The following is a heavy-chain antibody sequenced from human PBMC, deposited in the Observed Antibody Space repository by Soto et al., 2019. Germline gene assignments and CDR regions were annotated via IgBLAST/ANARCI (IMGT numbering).Heavy chain of an antibody. J-gene: IGHJ3*02. CDR2: MNPNRGNT. V-gene: IGHV1-8*01. Sequence: ASVKVSCKASGYTFTSYDINWVRQATGQGLEWMGWMNPNRGNTGYAQKFQGRVTMTRNTSISTAYMELSSLRSEDTAVYYCARGQEPRTIFGVVINGRMAFDIWGQGTMVTVSS. CDR1: GYTFTSYD. D-gene: IGHD3-3*01. CDR3: ARGQEPRTIFGVVINGRMAFDI.